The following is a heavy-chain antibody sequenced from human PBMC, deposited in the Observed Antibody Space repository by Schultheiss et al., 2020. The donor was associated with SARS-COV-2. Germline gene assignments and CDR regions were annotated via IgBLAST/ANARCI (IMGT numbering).Heavy chain of an antibody. CDR2: IDWDDDK. CDR1: GFSLSTTGMR. V-gene: IGHV2-70*04. CDR3: AHASEWELLHFDY. D-gene: IGHD1-26*01. Sequence: SGPTLVKPTQTLTLTCTFSGFSLSTTGMRVGWIRQPPGKALEWLARIDWDDDKFYTTSLRTRLTITKDTSKNQVVLAMTNMDPVDTATYYCAHASEWELLHFDYWGQGTLVTVSS. J-gene: IGHJ4*02.